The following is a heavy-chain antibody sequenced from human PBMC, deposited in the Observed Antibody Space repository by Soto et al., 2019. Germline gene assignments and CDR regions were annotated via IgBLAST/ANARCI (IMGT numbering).Heavy chain of an antibody. V-gene: IGHV3-74*01. CDR3: AAPGYSSSWYSSGFDY. J-gene: IGHJ4*02. CDR2: INSDGSST. Sequence: GGSLRLSCAASGFTFSSYWMHWVRQAPGKGLVWVSRINSDGSSTSYAESVKGRFTISRDNAKNTLYLQMNSLRAEDTAVYYCAAPGYSSSWYSSGFDYWGQGTLVTVSS. D-gene: IGHD6-13*01. CDR1: GFTFSSYW.